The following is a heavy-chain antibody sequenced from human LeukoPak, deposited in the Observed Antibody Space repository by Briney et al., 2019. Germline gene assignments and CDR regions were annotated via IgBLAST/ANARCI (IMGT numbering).Heavy chain of an antibody. CDR3: AREGVYDQGVSYYYYGMDV. J-gene: IGHJ6*02. CDR2: IYYSGNT. D-gene: IGHD3-3*01. V-gene: IGHV4-39*07. CDR1: GGSISSSSYY. Sequence: SETLSLTCTVSGGSISSSSYYWGWIRQPPGKGLEWIGSIYYSGNTYYNPSLKSRVTISVDTSKNQFSLKLSSVTAADTAVYYCAREGVYDQGVSYYYYGMDVWGQGTTVTVSS.